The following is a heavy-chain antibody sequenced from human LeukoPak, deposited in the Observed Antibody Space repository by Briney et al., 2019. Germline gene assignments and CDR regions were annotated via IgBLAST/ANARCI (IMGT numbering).Heavy chain of an antibody. V-gene: IGHV1-2*02. CDR3: ARLYSSGWYEDDY. J-gene: IGHJ4*02. CDR2: INPNSGGT. Sequence: ASVTVSCKASGYTFTGYYMHWVRQAPGQGLEWMGWINPNSGGTNYAQKFQGRVTMTRDTSISTAYMELSRLRSDDTAVYYCARLYSSGWYEDDYWGQGTLVTVSS. CDR1: GYTFTGYY. D-gene: IGHD6-19*01.